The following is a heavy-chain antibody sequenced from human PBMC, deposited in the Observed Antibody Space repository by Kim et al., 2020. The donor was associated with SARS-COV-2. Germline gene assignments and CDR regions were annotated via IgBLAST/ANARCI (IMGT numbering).Heavy chain of an antibody. J-gene: IGHJ3*02. CDR2: IYYTGNT. CDR1: GASISSSSYY. D-gene: IGHD4-17*01. CDR3: ARPSATVTPRALDI. Sequence: SETLSLTCTVSGASISSSSYYWAWLRQPPGKGLEWIGNIYYTGNTYYDPSLESRITISLDTSKNQFSLELSSVTAADTAVYYCARPSATVTPRALDIWGQGTVVTVSS. V-gene: IGHV4-39*01.